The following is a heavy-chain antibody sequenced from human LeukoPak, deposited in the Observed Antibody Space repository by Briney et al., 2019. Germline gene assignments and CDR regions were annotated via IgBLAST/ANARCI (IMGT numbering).Heavy chain of an antibody. J-gene: IGHJ4*02. CDR3: VRHISTNTGYFDS. V-gene: IGHV4-39*01. CDR1: GGSINSQIYY. D-gene: IGHD5-24*01. Sequence: SETLSLTCTVSGGSINSQIYYWGWIRQPPGKGLEWIGSVYYDGTSYSNPSLTSRAAVFVDTSRDEFSLDLSFVTAADTAVYYCVRHISTNTGYFDSCGQGTLVSVSS. CDR2: VYYDGTS.